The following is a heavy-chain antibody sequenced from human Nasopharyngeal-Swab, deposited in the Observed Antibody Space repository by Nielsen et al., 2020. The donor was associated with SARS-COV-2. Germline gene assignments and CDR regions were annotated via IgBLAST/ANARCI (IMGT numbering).Heavy chain of an antibody. CDR1: GFTFSSYG. D-gene: IGHD4-23*01. J-gene: IGHJ4*02. V-gene: IGHV3-33*01. Sequence: GESLKISCAASGFTFSSYGMHWVRQAPGKGLEWVAVIWYDGSNKYYADSVKGRFTISRDNSKNTLYLQMNSLRAEDTAVYYCARDRGESRMYGGLFDYWGQGTLVTVSS. CDR3: ARDRGESRMYGGLFDY. CDR2: IWYDGSNK.